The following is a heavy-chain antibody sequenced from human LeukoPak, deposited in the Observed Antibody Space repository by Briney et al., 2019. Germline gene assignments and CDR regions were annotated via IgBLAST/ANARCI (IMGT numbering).Heavy chain of an antibody. CDR1: GFTFSSYG. CDR3: ARDPGRETLDY. J-gene: IGHJ4*02. D-gene: IGHD1-26*01. CDR2: ISYDGSNK. Sequence: PGGSLRLSCAASGFTFSSYGMHWVRQAPGKGLEWVAVISYDGSNKYYADSVKGRFTISRDNSKNTLYLQMNSLRAEDTAVYYCARDPGRETLDYWGQGTLVTVSS. V-gene: IGHV3-30*03.